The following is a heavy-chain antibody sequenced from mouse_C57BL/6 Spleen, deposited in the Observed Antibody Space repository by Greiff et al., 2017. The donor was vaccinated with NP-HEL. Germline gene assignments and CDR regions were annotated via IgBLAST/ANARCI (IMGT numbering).Heavy chain of an antibody. Sequence: VQLQQSGAELAKPGASVKLSCKASGYTFTSYWMHWVKQRPGQGLEWIGYINPSSGYTKYNQKFKDKATLTADKSSSTAYMQLSSQTYEDSAVYYCANRQLRLDYAMDYWGQGTSVTVSS. CDR1: GYTFTSYW. CDR3: ANRQLRLDYAMDY. D-gene: IGHD3-2*02. V-gene: IGHV1-7*01. J-gene: IGHJ4*01. CDR2: INPSSGYT.